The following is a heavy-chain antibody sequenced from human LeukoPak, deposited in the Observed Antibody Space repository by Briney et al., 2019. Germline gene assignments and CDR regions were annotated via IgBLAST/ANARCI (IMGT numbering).Heavy chain of an antibody. J-gene: IGHJ5*02. CDR3: ARDGAAAGTGRGIDP. Sequence: ASVKVSCKASGYTFTSYGISWVRQAPGQGPEWMGWISAYNGNTNYAQKLQGRVTMTTDTSTSTAYMELRSLRSDDTAVYYCARDGAAAGTGRGIDPWGQGTLVTVSS. D-gene: IGHD6-13*01. V-gene: IGHV1-18*01. CDR1: GYTFTSYG. CDR2: ISAYNGNT.